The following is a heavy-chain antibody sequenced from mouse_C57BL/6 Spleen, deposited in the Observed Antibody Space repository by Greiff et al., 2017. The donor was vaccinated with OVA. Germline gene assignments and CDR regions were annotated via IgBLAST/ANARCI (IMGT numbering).Heavy chain of an antibody. CDR3: ASLTTGDY. Sequence: VQGVESGPELVKPGASVKISCKASGYAFSSSWMNWVKQRPGKGLEWIGRIYPGDGDTNYNGKFKGKATLTADKSSSTAYMQLSSLTSEDSAVYFCASLTTGDYWGQGTTLTVSS. J-gene: IGHJ2*01. V-gene: IGHV1-82*01. CDR1: GYAFSSSW. D-gene: IGHD1-1*01. CDR2: IYPGDGDT.